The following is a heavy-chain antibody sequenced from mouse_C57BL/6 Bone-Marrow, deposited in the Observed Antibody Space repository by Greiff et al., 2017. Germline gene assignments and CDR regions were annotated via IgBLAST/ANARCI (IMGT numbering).Heavy chain of an antibody. Sequence: EVQGVESGGDLVKPGGSLKLSCAASGFTFSSYGMSWVRQTPDKRLEWVATISSGGSYTYYPDSVKGRFTISRDHAKNTLYLQMSSLKSEDTAMYYCARHPPAYYSNHGAMDYGGQGTSVTVSS. CDR3: ARHPPAYYSNHGAMDY. J-gene: IGHJ4*01. CDR2: ISSGGSYT. CDR1: GFTFSSYG. D-gene: IGHD2-5*01. V-gene: IGHV5-6*01.